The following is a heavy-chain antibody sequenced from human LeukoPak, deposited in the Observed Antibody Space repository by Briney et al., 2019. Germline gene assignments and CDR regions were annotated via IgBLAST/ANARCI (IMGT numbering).Heavy chain of an antibody. Sequence: ASVKVSCKASGYTFTSYGISWVRQAPGQGLEWMGWISAYNGNTNYAQKLQGRVTMTTDTSTSTAYMELRSLRSDDTAVYYCARANDYVWGSYGSMFYYWGQGTLVTVSS. CDR2: ISAYNGNT. D-gene: IGHD3-16*01. J-gene: IGHJ4*02. CDR3: ARANDYVWGSYGSMFYY. V-gene: IGHV1-18*01. CDR1: GYTFTSYG.